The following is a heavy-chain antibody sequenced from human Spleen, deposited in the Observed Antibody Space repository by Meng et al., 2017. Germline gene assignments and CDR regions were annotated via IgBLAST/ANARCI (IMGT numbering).Heavy chain of an antibody. CDR3: ARDEDISAAGKLFGDY. J-gene: IGHJ4*02. V-gene: IGHV4-34*01. CDR2: INHSGST. CDR1: GGSFSDYY. D-gene: IGHD6-13*01. Sequence: GSLRLSCVVSGGSFSDYYWSWIRQPPGKGLEWIGEINHSGSTNYNPSLKSRVTISVDTSKNQFSLKLSSVTAADTAMYYCARDEDISAAGKLFGDYWGQGTLVTVSS.